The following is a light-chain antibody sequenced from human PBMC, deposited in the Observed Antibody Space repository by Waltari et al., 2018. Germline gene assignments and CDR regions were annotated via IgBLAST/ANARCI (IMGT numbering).Light chain of an antibody. CDR1: SSDVGGYNY. V-gene: IGLV2-8*01. CDR3: ISYAGSNTWV. J-gene: IGLJ3*02. Sequence: QSALTQPPSASGSPGQSVTISCTGTSSDVGGYNYVSWYQQHPGKAPKLIIYEVTKRPSGVPARFSGSKSGNTAALTVSGLQTEDEADYYCISYAGSNTWVFGGGTKLTVL. CDR2: EVT.